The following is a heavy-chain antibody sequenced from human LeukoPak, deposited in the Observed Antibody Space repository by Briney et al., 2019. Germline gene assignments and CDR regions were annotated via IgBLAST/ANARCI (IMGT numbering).Heavy chain of an antibody. J-gene: IGHJ5*02. D-gene: IGHD1-14*01. V-gene: IGHV1-69*02. CDR1: GGTFSSYT. CDR2: IIPILGIA. CDR3: ATLSQSANQFPFDP. Sequence: SVKVSCKASGGTFSSYTISWVRQAPGQGLEWMGRIIPILGIANYAQKFQGRVTITADKSTSTAYMELSSLRSEDTAVYYCATLSQSANQFPFDPWGQGTLVTVSS.